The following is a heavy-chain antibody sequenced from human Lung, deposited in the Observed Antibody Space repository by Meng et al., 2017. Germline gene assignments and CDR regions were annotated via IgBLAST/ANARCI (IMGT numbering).Heavy chain of an antibody. D-gene: IGHD4-11*01. CDR1: GGSFSDYY. Sequence: QVQLQQWGAGLLKPSETLSLTCVVSGGSFSDYYWSWIRQPPGKGLEWIGEINHSGSTNYNPSLESRATISVDTSQNNLSLKLSSVTAADSAVYYCARGPTTMAHDFDYWGQGTLV. CDR3: ARGPTTMAHDFDY. V-gene: IGHV4-34*01. J-gene: IGHJ4*02. CDR2: INHSGST.